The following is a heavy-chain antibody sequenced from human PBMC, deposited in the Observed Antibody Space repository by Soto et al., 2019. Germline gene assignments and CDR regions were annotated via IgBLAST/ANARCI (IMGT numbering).Heavy chain of an antibody. J-gene: IGHJ6*02. V-gene: IGHV4-31*03. CDR1: GGSISSGGYY. D-gene: IGHD6-13*01. CDR3: ARDVITAAAGTFSYYYYGMDV. CDR2: IYYSGST. Sequence: QVQLQESGPGLVKPSQTLSLTCTVSGGSISSGGYYWSWLRQHPGKGLEWIGYIYYSGSTYYNPSLKSRVTISVDTSKNQFSLKLSSVTAADTAVYYCARDVITAAAGTFSYYYYGMDVWGQGTTVTVSS.